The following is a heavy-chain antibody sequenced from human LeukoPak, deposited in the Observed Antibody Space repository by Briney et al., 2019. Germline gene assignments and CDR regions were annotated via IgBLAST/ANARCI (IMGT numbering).Heavy chain of an antibody. J-gene: IGHJ4*02. CDR3: ARSSTVTLPHFDY. D-gene: IGHD4-17*01. Sequence: PGGSLRLSCAASGFTVSSNYMSWVRQAPGKGLEWVSVIYSGGSTYYADSVKGRFTISRDNSKNTLYLQMNSLRAEDTAVYYCARSSTVTLPHFDYWGQGTLVTVSS. V-gene: IGHV3-53*01. CDR1: GFTVSSNY. CDR2: IYSGGST.